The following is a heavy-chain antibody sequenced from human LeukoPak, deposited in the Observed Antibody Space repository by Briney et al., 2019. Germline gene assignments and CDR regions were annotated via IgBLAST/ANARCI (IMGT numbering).Heavy chain of an antibody. CDR1: GGSISSGGYS. J-gene: IGHJ4*02. Sequence: SETLSLTCAVSGGSISSGGYSWSWIRQPPGKGLEWIGYIYHSGSTYYNPPLKSRVTISVDRSKNQFSLKLSSVTAADTAVYYCARDNGYGLDYWGQGTLVTVSS. V-gene: IGHV4-30-2*01. CDR2: IYHSGST. CDR3: ARDNGYGLDY. D-gene: IGHD3-10*01.